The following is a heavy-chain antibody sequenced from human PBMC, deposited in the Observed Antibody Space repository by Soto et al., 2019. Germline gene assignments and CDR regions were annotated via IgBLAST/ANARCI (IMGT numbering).Heavy chain of an antibody. Sequence: QVQLVESGGGVVQPGRSLRLSCAASGFTFSSYGMHWVRQAPGKGLEWVAVIWYDGSNKYYADSVKGRFTISRDNSKNTLYLQMNSLRAEDTAVYYCARDPAGSVDTAMVTDYYFDYWGQGTLVTVSS. V-gene: IGHV3-33*01. CDR3: ARDPAGSVDTAMVTDYYFDY. J-gene: IGHJ4*02. CDR1: GFTFSSYG. CDR2: IWYDGSNK. D-gene: IGHD5-18*01.